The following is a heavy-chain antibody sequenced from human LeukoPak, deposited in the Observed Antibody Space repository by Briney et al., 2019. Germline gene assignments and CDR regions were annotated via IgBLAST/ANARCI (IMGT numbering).Heavy chain of an antibody. Sequence: GRSLRLSCAASGFTFSSYGMHWVRQAPGKGLEWVAVIWYDGSNKYYADSVKGRFTISRDNSKNTLYLQMNSLRAEDTAVYYSASDSTGMDFDYWGQGTLVTVSS. CDR2: IWYDGSNK. CDR1: GFTFSSYG. J-gene: IGHJ4*02. V-gene: IGHV3-33*01. D-gene: IGHD3-10*01. CDR3: ASDSTGMDFDY.